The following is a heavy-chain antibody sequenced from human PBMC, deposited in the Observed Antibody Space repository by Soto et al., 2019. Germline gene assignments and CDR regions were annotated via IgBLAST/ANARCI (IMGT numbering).Heavy chain of an antibody. CDR3: TLMRYNYGFSLDKLGNWLDY. D-gene: IGHD5-18*01. J-gene: IGHJ5*01. Sequence: QVTLKESGPVLVKPTETLTLTCTVSGFSLSNASMCVSWIRQPPVKALEWLAHIFSTDEKSYSTSLKSRITISKDTAKSQVVRTSSNRDAVDTTPYYCTLMRYNYGFSLDKLGNWLDYWGQGTLVTVSS. CDR1: GFSLSNASMC. V-gene: IGHV2-26*01. CDR2: IFSTDEK.